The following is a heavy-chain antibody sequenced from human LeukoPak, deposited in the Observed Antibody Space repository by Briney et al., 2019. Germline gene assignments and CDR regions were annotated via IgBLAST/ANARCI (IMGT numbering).Heavy chain of an antibody. CDR2: ISISGDTT. Sequence: GGSLRLSCGASGFTFSSHAMTWVRQAPGKGLEWVSAISISGDTTYYADAVKGRFTISRDNSKNTVYLQMNSLRAEDTAVYYCANEIRPNDYWGQGTLITVSS. J-gene: IGHJ4*02. CDR1: GFTFSSHA. V-gene: IGHV3-23*01. CDR3: ANEIRPNDY. D-gene: IGHD4-17*01.